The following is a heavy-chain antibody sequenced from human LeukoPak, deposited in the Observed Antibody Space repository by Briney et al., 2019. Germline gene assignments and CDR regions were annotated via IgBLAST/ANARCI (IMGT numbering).Heavy chain of an antibody. Sequence: GASVKVSCKASGYTFTGYHLHWVGQAPGQGLEWMGGLNPYSGERNFAQKFQGRVTMTRDTSITTAYMDLSSITPDDTAVYFCARDQGSLTRGWYTGYWGQGTQVTVSS. V-gene: IGHV1-2*02. CDR2: LNPYSGER. CDR3: ARDQGSLTRGWYTGY. J-gene: IGHJ4*02. D-gene: IGHD6-19*01. CDR1: GYTFTGYH.